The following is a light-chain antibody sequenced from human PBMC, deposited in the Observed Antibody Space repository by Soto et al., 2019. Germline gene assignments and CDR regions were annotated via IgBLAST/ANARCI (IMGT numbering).Light chain of an antibody. CDR2: DAS. Sequence: EIVLTQSPSTLSLSPVERATLSCGASQSVSSSYLAWYQQKPGLAPTLLIYDASSRATGITARFSGSGSGTDFTLTISSLEHEDFAVYYCQQRSNWPPITFGQGTRLEI. J-gene: IGKJ5*01. CDR1: QSVSSSY. V-gene: IGKV3D-20*02. CDR3: QQRSNWPPIT.